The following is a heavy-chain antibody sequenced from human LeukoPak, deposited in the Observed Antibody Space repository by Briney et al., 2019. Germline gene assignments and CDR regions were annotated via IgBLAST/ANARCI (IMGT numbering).Heavy chain of an antibody. Sequence: GGSLRLSCAASGFTFSSYSMNWVRQAPGKGLEWVSYISSSSSTIYYADSVKGRFTISRDNAKNSLYLQMNSLRAEDTAVYYCARDSQRVLAQPRWFDPWGQGTLVTVSS. CDR1: GFTFSSYS. J-gene: IGHJ5*02. V-gene: IGHV3-48*01. CDR2: ISSSSSTI. D-gene: IGHD2/OR15-2a*01. CDR3: ARDSQRVLAQPRWFDP.